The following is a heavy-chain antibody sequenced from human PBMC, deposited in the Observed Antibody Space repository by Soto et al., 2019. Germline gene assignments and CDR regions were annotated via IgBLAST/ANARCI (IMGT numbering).Heavy chain of an antibody. Sequence: QVQLVQSGAEVKKPGSSVKVSCTASGGTFSSYAISWVRQAPGQGLEWMGGIIPIFGTANYAQKFQGRVTITADESTSTAYMELSSLRSEDTAVYYCAEAHCSGGSCYSGLKYYYYGMDVWGQGTTVTVSS. D-gene: IGHD2-15*01. V-gene: IGHV1-69*01. CDR2: IIPIFGTA. J-gene: IGHJ6*02. CDR1: GGTFSSYA. CDR3: AEAHCSGGSCYSGLKYYYYGMDV.